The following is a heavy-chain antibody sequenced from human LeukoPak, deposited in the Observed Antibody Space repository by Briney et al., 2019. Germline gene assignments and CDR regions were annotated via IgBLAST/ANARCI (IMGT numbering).Heavy chain of an antibody. CDR3: AKDKSWKLGYFDY. D-gene: IGHD7-27*01. CDR2: ISYDGPNK. V-gene: IGHV3-30*18. CDR1: GFTFNSYG. Sequence: PGGSLRLSCAASGFTFNSYGMRWVRQAPGKGLEWVAVISYDGPNKYYADSVKGRFTISRDGSKSTLYLQMNSLRPEDTAVYYCAKDKSWKLGYFDYWGQGALVTVSS. J-gene: IGHJ4*02.